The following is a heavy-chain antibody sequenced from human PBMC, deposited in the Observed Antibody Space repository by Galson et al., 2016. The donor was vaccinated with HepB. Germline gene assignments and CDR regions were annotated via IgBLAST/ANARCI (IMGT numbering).Heavy chain of an antibody. CDR3: ARIGSSWYGEVDY. Sequence: PALVKPTQTLTLTCTVSGFSLRNARMGVSWIRQPPGKALEWLAHIFSNDEKSYSTSLKSRLTISQDTSKSQVVLTMTNMDPVDTATYYCARIGSSWYGEVDYWGQGTLVTVSS. CDR1: GFSLRNARMG. V-gene: IGHV2-26*01. CDR2: IFSNDEK. D-gene: IGHD6-13*01. J-gene: IGHJ4*02.